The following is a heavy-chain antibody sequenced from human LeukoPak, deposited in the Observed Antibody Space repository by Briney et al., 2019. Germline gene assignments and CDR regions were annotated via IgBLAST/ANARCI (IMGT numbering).Heavy chain of an antibody. J-gene: IGHJ4*02. CDR2: FYYSGNT. Sequence: SETLSLTCTVSGGSISSSSYYWAWIRQPPGKGLEWIGSFYYSGNTYYNPSLKSRVTMSVDTSKNQFSLKLSSVTAADTAVYYCARDVGFRSGQYDCWGQGTLVTVSS. CDR1: GGSISSSSYY. CDR3: ARDVGFRSGQYDC. V-gene: IGHV4-39*07. D-gene: IGHD3-10*01.